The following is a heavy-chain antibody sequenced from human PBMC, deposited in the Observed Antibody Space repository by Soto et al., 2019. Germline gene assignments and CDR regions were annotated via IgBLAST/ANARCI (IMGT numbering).Heavy chain of an antibody. CDR1: GFTFSSYE. CDR3: ARAAREAVTPRFDP. J-gene: IGHJ5*02. D-gene: IGHD4-17*01. CDR2: ISSSGSTI. V-gene: IGHV3-48*03. Sequence: GGSLRLSCAASGFTFSSYEMNWVRQAPGKGLEWVSYISSSGSTIYYADSVKGRFTISRDNAKNSLYLQMNSLRAEDTAVYYCARAAREAVTPRFDPWGQGTLVTVSS.